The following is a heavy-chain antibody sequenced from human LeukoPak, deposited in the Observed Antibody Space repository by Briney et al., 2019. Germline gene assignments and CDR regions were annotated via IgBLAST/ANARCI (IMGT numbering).Heavy chain of an antibody. Sequence: GGSLRLSCAASGFTFSDYYMNWIRQAPGKGLEWVSYISSSSSYTNYADSVKGRFTISRDNAKNSLYPQMNSLRAEDTAVYYCVRDLGGDSYGYVHYGMDVWGKGTTVTVSS. J-gene: IGHJ6*04. CDR3: VRDLGGDSYGYVHYGMDV. CDR1: GFTFSDYY. V-gene: IGHV3-11*06. D-gene: IGHD5-18*01. CDR2: ISSSSSYT.